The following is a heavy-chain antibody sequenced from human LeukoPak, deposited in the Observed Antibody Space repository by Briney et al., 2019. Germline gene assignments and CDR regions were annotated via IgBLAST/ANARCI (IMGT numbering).Heavy chain of an antibody. CDR2: IIPDSGGA. V-gene: IGHV1-2*02. CDR1: GCTYTNYY. J-gene: IGHJ4*02. D-gene: IGHD2-15*01. Sequence: ASVKVSCKTSGCTYTNYYVHWVRQAPGQGLEWMGYIIPDSGGANYDQRFQGRVTMTRDKSISTVYMELSNLRSDDTAVYYCSTEDKYCSGANCGKYWGQGTLVTVSS. CDR3: STEDKYCSGANCGKY.